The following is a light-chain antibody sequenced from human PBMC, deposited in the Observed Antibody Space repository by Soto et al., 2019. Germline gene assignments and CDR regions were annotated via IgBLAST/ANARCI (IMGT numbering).Light chain of an antibody. J-gene: IGKJ1*01. CDR1: QGITNY. CDR3: QKYNSAPWT. Sequence: DIQMTQSPSSLSASVGDRVTITCRASQGITNYVAWYQQKPGKVPKLLIYAASTLQSGVPSRFSGSGSGTEFTLTINSLQPEDVASYYCQKYNSAPWTFGQGTKVEI. V-gene: IGKV1-27*01. CDR2: AAS.